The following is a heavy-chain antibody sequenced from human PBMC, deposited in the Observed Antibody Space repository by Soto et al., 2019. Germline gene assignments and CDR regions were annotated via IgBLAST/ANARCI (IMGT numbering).Heavy chain of an antibody. CDR2: INHRGGA. D-gene: IGHD3-3*01. CDR3: VARGMTYDFLSGPHPFDP. V-gene: IGHV4-34*01. Sequence: PAETLDRTCAAPKGSFTDYFGTWIRQSPGKWLEWIGEINHRGGATYNPSLRSRVTISIDTSKNHFSLSLRSLTAADTAVYYCVARGMTYDFLSGPHPFDPWGHGTLVTVSS. CDR1: KGSFTDYF. J-gene: IGHJ5*02.